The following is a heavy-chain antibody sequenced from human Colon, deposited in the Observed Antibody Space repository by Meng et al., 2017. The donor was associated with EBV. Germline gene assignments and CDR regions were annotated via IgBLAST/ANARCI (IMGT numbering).Heavy chain of an antibody. CDR3: ARHFINWFDP. J-gene: IGHJ5*02. CDR1: GGSIINSIYH. Sequence: LKASGPGMVKPSSTLALTCTVAGGSIINSIYHWGWIRQPPGKGLDWIASIYYSGSTYYNPSLKGRVIISVDTSKNQFSLELSSVTATDTAVYYCARHFINWFDPWGQGTLVTVSS. CDR2: IYYSGST. V-gene: IGHV4-39*01.